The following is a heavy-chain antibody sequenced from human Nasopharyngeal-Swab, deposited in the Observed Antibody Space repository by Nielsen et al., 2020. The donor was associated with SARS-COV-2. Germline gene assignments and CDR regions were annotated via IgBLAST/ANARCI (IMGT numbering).Heavy chain of an antibody. CDR3: TRCGGSCYTGKDY. CDR2: IRSKGNSYAT. J-gene: IGHJ4*02. CDR1: GFIFSDSA. V-gene: IGHV3-73*01. Sequence: GGPLRLSCAASGFIFSDSAIHWVRQASGKGLEWVGRIRSKGNSYATEYAASVEGRFTISRDDSKNTAYLQMNSLITEDTAVYYCTRCGGSCYTGKDYWGQGTLVTVSS. D-gene: IGHD2-15*01.